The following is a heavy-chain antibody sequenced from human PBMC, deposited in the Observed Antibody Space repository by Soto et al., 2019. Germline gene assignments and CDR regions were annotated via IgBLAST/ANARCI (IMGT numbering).Heavy chain of an antibody. Sequence: QVQLVESGGGVVQPGRSLRLSCAASGFTFSSYGMHWVRQAPGKGLEWVAVIWYDGSNKYYADSVKGRFTISRDNSKNTLYLHMNSLRAEDTAVYYCARAGYCSSTSCQMRFDYWGQGTLVTVSS. CDR3: ARAGYCSSTSCQMRFDY. CDR1: GFTFSSYG. CDR2: IWYDGSNK. D-gene: IGHD2-2*01. J-gene: IGHJ4*02. V-gene: IGHV3-33*01.